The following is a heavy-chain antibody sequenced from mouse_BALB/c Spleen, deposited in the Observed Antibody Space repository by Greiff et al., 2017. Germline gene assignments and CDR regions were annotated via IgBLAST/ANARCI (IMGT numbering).Heavy chain of an antibody. Sequence: EVQLQESGPELVKPGASVKISCKASGYSFTGYYMHWVKQSHVKSLEWIGRINPYNGATSYNQNFKDKASLTVDKSSSTAYMELHSLTSEDSAVYYCARISNSLLQGGYFDYWGQGTTLTVSS. V-gene: IGHV1-31*01. J-gene: IGHJ2*01. D-gene: IGHD1-2*01. CDR3: ARISNSLLQGGYFDY. CDR1: GYSFTGYY. CDR2: INPYNGAT.